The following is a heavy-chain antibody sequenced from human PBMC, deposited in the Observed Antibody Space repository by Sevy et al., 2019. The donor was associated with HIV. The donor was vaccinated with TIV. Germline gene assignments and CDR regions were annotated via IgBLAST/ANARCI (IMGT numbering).Heavy chain of an antibody. J-gene: IGHJ6*02. CDR2: IRSKAYGGTT. D-gene: IGHD3-3*01. CDR3: TREPRPASLYDFWSGYYAYGMDV. Sequence: GGSLRLSCTASGFTFGDYAMSWVRQAPGKGLEWVGFIRSKAYGGTTEYAASVKGRFTISRDDSKSIAYLQMNSLKTEDTVVYYCTREPRPASLYDFWSGYYAYGMDVWGQGTTVTVSS. V-gene: IGHV3-49*04. CDR1: GFTFGDYA.